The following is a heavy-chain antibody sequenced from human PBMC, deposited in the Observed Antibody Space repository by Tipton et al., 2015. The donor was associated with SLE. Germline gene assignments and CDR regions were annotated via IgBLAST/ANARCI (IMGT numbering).Heavy chain of an antibody. V-gene: IGHV4-31*03. CDR2: IYNTGSG. Sequence: TLSLTCTVSGDSISSADYFWSWIRQHPGKGLEWIGYIYNTGSGYYNPSLRSRLTISIDKSKNQFSLKLTSVTAADTGVYYCAGLPPPEGYDIWGPGTMVAVSS. D-gene: IGHD6-13*01. J-gene: IGHJ3*02. CDR3: AGLPPPEGYDI. CDR1: GDSISSADYF.